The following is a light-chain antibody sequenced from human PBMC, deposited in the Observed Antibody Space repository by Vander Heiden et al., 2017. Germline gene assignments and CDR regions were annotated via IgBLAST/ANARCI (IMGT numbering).Light chain of an antibody. CDR1: QDISNY. V-gene: IGKV1-33*01. J-gene: IGKJ2*01. Sequence: IHITHSPSSLSASVGDRVTITCQASQDISNYLNWYQQKPGKAPKLLIYDASNLETGVPSRFSGSGSGTDFTFTISSLQPEDIATYYCQQYDNLPPNTFGQGTKLEIK. CDR2: DAS. CDR3: QQYDNLPPNT.